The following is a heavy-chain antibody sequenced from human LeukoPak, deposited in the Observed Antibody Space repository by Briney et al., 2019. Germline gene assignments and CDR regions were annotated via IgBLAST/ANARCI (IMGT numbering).Heavy chain of an antibody. Sequence: PGGSLRLSCAASGFTFSSYGIHWVRQAPGKGLEWVGVIWHDGSNKYYADSVKGRFTISRDSSKNTLYLQMNSLRVEDTAVYYCARDTYTYGFGGFDNWGQGTLVTVS. V-gene: IGHV3-33*01. CDR1: GFTFSSYG. D-gene: IGHD5-18*01. CDR3: ARDTYTYGFGGFDN. CDR2: IWHDGSNK. J-gene: IGHJ4*02.